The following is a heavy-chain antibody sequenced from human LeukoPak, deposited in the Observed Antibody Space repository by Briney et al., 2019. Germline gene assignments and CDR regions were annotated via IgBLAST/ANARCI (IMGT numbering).Heavy chain of an antibody. CDR3: ATGREMEWETYYFDY. V-gene: IGHV1-8*02. D-gene: IGHD1-26*01. CDR1: GYTFSSYD. J-gene: IGHJ4*01. Sequence: ASVKVSCKASGYTFSSYDINWVRQTSGRGLEWMGWMNPNSGDRGYAQNFQGRVTMTEDTSTDTAYMELSSLRSEDTAVYYCATGREMEWETYYFDYWGHGTLVTVSS. CDR2: MNPNSGDR.